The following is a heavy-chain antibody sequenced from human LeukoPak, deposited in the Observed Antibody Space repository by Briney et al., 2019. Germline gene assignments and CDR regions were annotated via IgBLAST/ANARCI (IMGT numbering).Heavy chain of an antibody. CDR1: GITFSGC. CDR3: ARVGGATAVTMYFEY. D-gene: IGHD1-26*01. V-gene: IGHV3-48*02. J-gene: IGHJ4*02. Sequence: GGSLRHSCVVSGITFSGCMIWVRQAPGKGLEWLSSMTTSGNTIFYAESVKDRFTISRDNAKKSLYLQMNSLRDEDTAVYYCARVGGATAVTMYFEYWGQGTLVTVSS. CDR2: MTTSGNTI.